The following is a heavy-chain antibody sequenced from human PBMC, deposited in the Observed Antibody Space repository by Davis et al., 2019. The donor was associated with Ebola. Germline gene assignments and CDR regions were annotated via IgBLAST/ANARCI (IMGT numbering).Heavy chain of an antibody. J-gene: IGHJ4*02. CDR2: ISYDGSNK. V-gene: IGHV3-30*18. CDR1: GFTFSSYG. Sequence: GESLKISCAASGFTFSSYGMHWVRQAPGKGLEWVAVISYDGSNKYYADSVKGRFTISRDNSKNTLYLQMNSLRAEDTAVYYCAKGLLWFGELSNAFDYWGQGTLVTVSS. CDR3: AKGLLWFGELSNAFDY. D-gene: IGHD3-10*01.